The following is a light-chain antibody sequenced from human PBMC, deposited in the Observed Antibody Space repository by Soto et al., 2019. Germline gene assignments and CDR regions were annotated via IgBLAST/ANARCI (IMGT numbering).Light chain of an antibody. V-gene: IGLV1-40*01. CDR3: QSYDSSLSGSV. J-gene: IGLJ2*01. CDR2: GNS. CDR1: SSNIGINT. Sequence: QSVLTQPPSASGTPGQRVTLSCSGSSSNIGINTVDWYQHLPGTAPKLLIYGNSNRPSGVPDRFSGSKSGTSASLAITGLQAEDEADYYCQSYDSSLSGSVFGGGTKLTVL.